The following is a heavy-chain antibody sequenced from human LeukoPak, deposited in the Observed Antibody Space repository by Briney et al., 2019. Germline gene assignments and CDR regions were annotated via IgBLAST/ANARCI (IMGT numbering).Heavy chain of an antibody. CDR3: AKDAKTLSSSSYSWNY. V-gene: IGHV3-23*01. J-gene: IGHJ4*02. CDR2: ISGSGGST. Sequence: GGSLRLSCAASGFTFSSYAMSWVRQAPGKGLEWVSAISGSGGSTYYADSVKGRFTISRDNSKNTLYLQMNSLRAEDTAVYYCAKDAKTLSSSSYSWNYWGQGTLVTVSS. CDR1: GFTFSSYA. D-gene: IGHD6-13*01.